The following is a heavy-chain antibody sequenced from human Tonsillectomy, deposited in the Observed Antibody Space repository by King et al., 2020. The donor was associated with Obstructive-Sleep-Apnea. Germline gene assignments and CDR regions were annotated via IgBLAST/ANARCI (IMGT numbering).Heavy chain of an antibody. J-gene: IGHJ6*02. D-gene: IGHD3-22*01. CDR1: GYSISGGYY. CDR3: ARDRDVYYYDTGGAKYGMDV. CDR2: IHHSGST. V-gene: IGHV4-38-2*02. Sequence: QLQESGPGLLKPSETLSLTCTVSGYSISGGYYWGWIRQPPGKGLEWIGSIHHSGSTNYKPSLKSRVTISIDTAKNQFSLRLSSVTAADTAVYYCARDRDVYYYDTGGAKYGMDVWGQGTTVTVSS.